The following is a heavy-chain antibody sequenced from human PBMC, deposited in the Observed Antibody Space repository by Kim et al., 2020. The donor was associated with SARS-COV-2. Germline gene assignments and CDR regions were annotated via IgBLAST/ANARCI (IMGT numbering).Heavy chain of an antibody. D-gene: IGHD4-17*01. CDR1: GFTFTSYT. J-gene: IGHJ4*02. CDR2: ITSSSSYI. Sequence: GGSLRLSCAASGFTFTSYTMHWVRQAPGKGLEWVSSITSSSSYIYYADSVKGRFTVSRDNAKNSLSLQMNSLRAEDTAVYYCARDRYGVYAWDYWGQGTLVTVSS. V-gene: IGHV3-21*01. CDR3: ARDRYGVYAWDY.